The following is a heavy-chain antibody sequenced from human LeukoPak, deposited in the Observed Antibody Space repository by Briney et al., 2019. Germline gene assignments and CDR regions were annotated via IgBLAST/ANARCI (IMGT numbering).Heavy chain of an antibody. D-gene: IGHD1-26*01. J-gene: IGHJ4*02. CDR1: GFTFSSYG. Sequence: GSLRLSCAASGFTFSSYGMHWVRQAPGKGLEWVAVIWYDGSNKYYADSVKGRFTISRDNSKNTLYLQMNSLRAEDTAVYYCARDPKPRYSGSYFCYWGQGTLVTVSS. CDR3: ARDPKPRYSGSYFCY. CDR2: IWYDGSNK. V-gene: IGHV3-33*01.